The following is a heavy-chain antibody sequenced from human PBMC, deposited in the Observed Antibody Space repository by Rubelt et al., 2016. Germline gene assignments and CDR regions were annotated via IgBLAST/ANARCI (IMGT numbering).Heavy chain of an antibody. J-gene: IGHJ5*02. D-gene: IGHD1-26*01. CDR1: GGSISSSSYY. CDR3: ARGRPRWGSPRWWFDP. V-gene: IGHV4-39*07. CDR2: IYYSGST. Sequence: QLQLQESGPGLVKPSETLSLTCTVSGGSISSSSYYWGWIRQPPGKGLEWIGSIYYSGSTYYNPSLKSRVTISVDRSKNQFSLKLRSVTAADTAVYYCARGRPRWGSPRWWFDPWGQGTLVTVSS.